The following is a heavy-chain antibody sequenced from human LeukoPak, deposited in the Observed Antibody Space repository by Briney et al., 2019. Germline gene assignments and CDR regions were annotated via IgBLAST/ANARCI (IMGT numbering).Heavy chain of an antibody. Sequence: GSLRLSCAASGFIFSNYWMGWVRQGPGKGLEWVANIKQDGGERYYVDSVKGRFTISRDNAKNSLYLQMNSLRAEDTALYYCAKDLRGSGIDYWGQGTLVTVSS. CDR2: IKQDGGER. D-gene: IGHD3-10*01. V-gene: IGHV3-7*03. CDR1: GFIFSNYW. CDR3: AKDLRGSGIDY. J-gene: IGHJ4*02.